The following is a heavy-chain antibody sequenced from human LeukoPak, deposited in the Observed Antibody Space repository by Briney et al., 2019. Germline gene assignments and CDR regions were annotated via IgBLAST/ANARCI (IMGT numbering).Heavy chain of an antibody. J-gene: IGHJ4*02. CDR2: INLNSSGT. CDR3: ASGIAQAGTDVGDY. V-gene: IGHV1-2*02. D-gene: IGHD6-13*01. CDR1: GYTFTGYY. Sequence: ASVKVSCKASGYTFTGYYMHWVRQAPGQGLEWMGWINLNSSGTNYAQKFQGRVNMTRDTSISTAYMELSRLRSDDTAVYYCASGIAQAGTDVGDYWGQGNLVTVSS.